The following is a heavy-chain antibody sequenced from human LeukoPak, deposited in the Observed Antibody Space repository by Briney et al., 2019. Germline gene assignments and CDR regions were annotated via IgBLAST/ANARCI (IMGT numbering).Heavy chain of an antibody. J-gene: IGHJ6*02. CDR2: INWNGGST. D-gene: IGHD3-22*01. CDR1: GFTFDDYG. Sequence: GGSLRLSCAASGFTFDDYGMSWVRQAPGKGLEWVSGINWNGGSTGYADSVKGRFTISRDNSKNTLYLQMNSLRAEDTAVYYCAAGHYYDSSGYYRIYYYYGMDVWGQGTTVTVSS. V-gene: IGHV3-20*04. CDR3: AAGHYYDSSGYYRIYYYYGMDV.